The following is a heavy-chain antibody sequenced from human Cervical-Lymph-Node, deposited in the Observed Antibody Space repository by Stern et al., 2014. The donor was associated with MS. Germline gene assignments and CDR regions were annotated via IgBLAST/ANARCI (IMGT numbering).Heavy chain of an antibody. Sequence: VQLVESGAEVKKPGASVKVSCKGSGYTFTAYYIQWVRQAPGQGLEWMGWINPNTGATNNAQKFQGRVTMTRDTSISTVYMELSSLTSDDMDVYYCARGIRYSWNNNAPAFDVWGQGTMVTVSS. CDR3: ARGIRYSWNNNAPAFDV. CDR1: GYTFTAYY. J-gene: IGHJ3*01. V-gene: IGHV1-2*02. D-gene: IGHD1/OR15-1a*01. CDR2: INPNTGAT.